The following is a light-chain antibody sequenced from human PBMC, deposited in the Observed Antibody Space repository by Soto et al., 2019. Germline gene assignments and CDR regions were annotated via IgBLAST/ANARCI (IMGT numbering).Light chain of an antibody. Sequence: QSVLTQPPSVSGAPGQRVTISCTGSSSNIGSLYDVHWYQHLPGTAPKLLIYDNNNRPSGVPDRFSGSASGTSATLTITGLQTGDEADYFCVTWDTSLRTGVIGGGTKVTVL. CDR1: SSNIGSLYD. CDR2: DNN. CDR3: VTWDTSLRTGV. V-gene: IGLV1-40*01. J-gene: IGLJ3*02.